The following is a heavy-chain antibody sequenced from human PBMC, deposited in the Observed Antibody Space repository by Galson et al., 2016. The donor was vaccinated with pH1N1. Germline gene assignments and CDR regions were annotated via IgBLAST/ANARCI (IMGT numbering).Heavy chain of an antibody. J-gene: IGHJ4*02. Sequence: SLRLSCAASGFSFRSYWMGWVRQAPGKGLEWVANIKQDGSKIYYVDSVKGRFTISRDNAKNSLYLQMNSLRAEDTAVYYCARAIATADSLWGQGTLVTVSS. CDR3: ARAIATADSL. CDR2: IKQDGSKI. D-gene: IGHD6-13*01. CDR1: GFSFRSYW. V-gene: IGHV3-7*01.